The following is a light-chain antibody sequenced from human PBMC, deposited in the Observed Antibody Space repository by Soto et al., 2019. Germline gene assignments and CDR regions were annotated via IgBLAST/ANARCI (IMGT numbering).Light chain of an antibody. CDR2: EVS. V-gene: IGLV2-18*02. CDR1: SSDVGTYNR. Sequence: QSALTQPPSVSGSPGQSVTISCTGTSSDVGTYNRVPWYQQPPGTAPKLMIYEVSNRPSGVPDRFSGSKSGNTASLTISGLQAEDEADYYCSSYTSSSTLLFGGGTKVTVL. J-gene: IGLJ2*01. CDR3: SSYTSSSTLL.